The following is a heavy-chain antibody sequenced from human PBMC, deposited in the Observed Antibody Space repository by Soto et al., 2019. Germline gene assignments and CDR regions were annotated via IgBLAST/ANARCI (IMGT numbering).Heavy chain of an antibody. CDR3: AHRRRENDYGFY. CDR1: GFSLSTSGVR. J-gene: IGHJ4*02. CDR2: IYWDDDK. V-gene: IGHV2-5*02. Sequence: QITLKESGPTLVKPTQTLTLTCTFSGFSLSTSGVRVGWIRQPPGKALEWLALIYWDDDKRYSPSLKSRLIITKDTSKNQVVLTMANMDPVDTGTYYGAHRRRENDYGFYWGQGTLVTVAS. D-gene: IGHD5-12*01.